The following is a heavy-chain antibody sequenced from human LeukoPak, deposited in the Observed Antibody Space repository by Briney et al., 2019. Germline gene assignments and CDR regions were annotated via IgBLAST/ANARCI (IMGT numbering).Heavy chain of an antibody. V-gene: IGHV4-61*01. CDR1: GGSVSSDSYF. J-gene: IGHJ4*02. CDR3: ARDPGARRGYYFDY. D-gene: IGHD7-27*01. CDR2: IYYSGST. Sequence: SETLSLTCTASGGSVSSDSYFWSWIRQPPGRGLEWIGYIYYSGSTNYNPSLKSRVTISVDTSKNLFSLKLSSVTAADTAVYYCARDPGARRGYYFDYWGQGTLVTVSS.